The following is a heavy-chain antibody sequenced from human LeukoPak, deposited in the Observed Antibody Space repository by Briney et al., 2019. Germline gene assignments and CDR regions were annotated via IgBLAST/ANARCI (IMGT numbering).Heavy chain of an antibody. CDR3: ARLTAVVTFDY. V-gene: IGHV5-51*01. D-gene: IGHD4-23*01. CDR2: IYPSDSDT. Sequence: GESLKISCQGSGSSFTSNWIGWVRQLPGKGLEWMGVIYPSDSDTRYSPSFQGQVTISADKSISTAYLQWRSLKVSDSAMYYCARLTAVVTFDYWGQGTLVTVSS. CDR1: GSSFTSNW. J-gene: IGHJ4*02.